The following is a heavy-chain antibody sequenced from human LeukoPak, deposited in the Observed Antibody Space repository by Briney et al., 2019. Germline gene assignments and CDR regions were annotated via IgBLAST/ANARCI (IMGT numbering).Heavy chain of an antibody. CDR1: GFTFSSYG. J-gene: IGHJ6*03. D-gene: IGHD3-16*01. CDR3: AKDKDYGYYMDV. CDR2: IWYDGSDK. Sequence: GGSLRLSCAASGFTFSSYGMHWVRQAPGKGLEWVAVIWYDGSDKYYADSVKGRFTISRDNSKDTLYLQMNSLRAEDTAVYYCAKDKDYGYYMDVWGKGTTVTVSS. V-gene: IGHV3-33*06.